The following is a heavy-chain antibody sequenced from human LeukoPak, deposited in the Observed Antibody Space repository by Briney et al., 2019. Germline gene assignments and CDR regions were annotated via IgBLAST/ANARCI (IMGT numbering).Heavy chain of an antibody. CDR1: GGSISSGSYY. J-gene: IGHJ5*02. CDR3: ARGGIAAHQDNWFDP. D-gene: IGHD6-13*01. V-gene: IGHV4-61*02. Sequence: SQTLSLTCTVSGGSISSGSYYWSWIRQPAGKGLEWIGRIYTSGSTNYNPSLKSRVTISVDTSKNQFSLKLSSVTAADTAVYYCARGGIAAHQDNWFDPWGQGTLVTVSS. CDR2: IYTSGST.